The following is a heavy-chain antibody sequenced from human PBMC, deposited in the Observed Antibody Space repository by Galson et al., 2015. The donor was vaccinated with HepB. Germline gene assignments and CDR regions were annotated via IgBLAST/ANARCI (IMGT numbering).Heavy chain of an antibody. J-gene: IGHJ3*02. V-gene: IGHV1-2*02. CDR3: AREGYYYDSSEGAFDI. Sequence: SVKVSCKASGYTFTGYYMHWVRQAPGQGLEWMGWINPNSGGTNYAQKFQGRVTMTRDTSISTAYMELSRLRSDDTAVYYCAREGYYYDSSEGAFDIWGQGTMVTVSS. D-gene: IGHD3-22*01. CDR2: INPNSGGT. CDR1: GYTFTGYY.